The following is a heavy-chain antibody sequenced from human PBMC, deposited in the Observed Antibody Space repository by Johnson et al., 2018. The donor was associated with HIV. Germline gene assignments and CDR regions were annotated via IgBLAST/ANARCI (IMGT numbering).Heavy chain of an antibody. J-gene: IGHJ3*02. V-gene: IGHV3-13*01. CDR3: ARAVCRCGRCYSHDAFEI. CDR2: IGTAGDT. CDR1: GFTFSSYD. D-gene: IGHD2-15*01. Sequence: VQLVESGGGLKQPGGSLRLSCAASGFTFSSYDMHWVRQATGKGLEWVSTIGTAGDTYYPGSVKGRFTVSREDAKNSLYLQMNSLRAGDTALYYCARAVCRCGRCYSHDAFEIWCQGTMVTVSS.